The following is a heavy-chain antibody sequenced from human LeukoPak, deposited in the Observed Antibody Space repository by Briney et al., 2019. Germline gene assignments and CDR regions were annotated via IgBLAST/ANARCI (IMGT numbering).Heavy chain of an antibody. V-gene: IGHV4-39*01. CDR1: GGSISSSSYY. D-gene: IGHD3-9*01. J-gene: IGHJ4*02. CDR2: IYYSGST. Sequence: TSETLSLTCTVSGGSISSSSYYWGWIRQPPGKGLEWIGSIYYSGSTYYNPSLKSRVTISVDTSKNQFSLKLSSVTAADTAVYYCARPGKTDIFSDYWGQGTLVTVSS. CDR3: ARPGKTDIFSDY.